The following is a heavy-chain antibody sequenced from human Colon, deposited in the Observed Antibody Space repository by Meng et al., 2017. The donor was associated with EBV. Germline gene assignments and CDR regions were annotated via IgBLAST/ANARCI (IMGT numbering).Heavy chain of an antibody. V-gene: IGHV4-4*02. CDR1: GGSLSSRNW. CDR2: IYHSGST. Sequence: VQLQGSGPGSGKPSGTLSLTFAVSGGSLSSRNWWSWVRQPPGKGLEWIGEIYHSGSTNYNPSLKSRVTISVDESKNQFSLRLSSVTAADTAVYYCARVGAYCGGDCYHPRWGQGTLVTVSS. J-gene: IGHJ4*02. D-gene: IGHD2-21*02. CDR3: ARVGAYCGGDCYHPR.